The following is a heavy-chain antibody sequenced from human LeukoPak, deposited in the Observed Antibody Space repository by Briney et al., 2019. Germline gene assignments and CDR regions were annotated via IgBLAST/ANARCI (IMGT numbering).Heavy chain of an antibody. J-gene: IGHJ5*02. V-gene: IGHV4-59*08. CDR2: IYYSGST. D-gene: IGHD3-16*02. CDR1: GGSVSSYY. Sequence: SSETLSLTCTVSGGSVSSYYWSWIRQPPGKGLEWIGYIYYSGSTNYNPSLKSRVTISVDTSKNQFSLRMSSVTAADTAVYYCARRGSYLDAWGQGTLVTVSS. CDR3: ARRGSYLDA.